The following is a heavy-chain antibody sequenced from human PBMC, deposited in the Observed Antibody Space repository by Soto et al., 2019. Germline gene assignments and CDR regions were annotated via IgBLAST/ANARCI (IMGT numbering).Heavy chain of an antibody. Sequence: PGESLKISCKGSGYSFTSYWIGWVRQMPGKGLEWMGIIYPGDSDTRYSPSFQGQVTISADKSISTAYLQWSSLKASDTAMYYCERHVEYYDSSGLYGMDVWGQGTTVTVSS. D-gene: IGHD3-22*01. CDR2: IYPGDSDT. CDR1: GYSFTSYW. CDR3: ERHVEYYDSSGLYGMDV. J-gene: IGHJ6*02. V-gene: IGHV5-51*01.